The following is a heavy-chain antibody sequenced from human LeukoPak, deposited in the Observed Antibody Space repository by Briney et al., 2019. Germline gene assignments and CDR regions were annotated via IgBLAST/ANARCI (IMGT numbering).Heavy chain of an antibody. V-gene: IGHV1-18*01. D-gene: IGHD2-2*01. CDR3: ARVYSRSTSCCLGH. CDR1: GYTFTSYG. J-gene: IGHJ4*02. CDR2: ISAYNGNT. Sequence: VASVKVSCKASGYTFTSYGISWVRQAPGQGLEWMGWISAYNGNTNYAQKLQGRVTMTTDTSTSTAYMELRSLRSDDTAVYYCARVYSRSTSCCLGHWGQGTLVTVSS.